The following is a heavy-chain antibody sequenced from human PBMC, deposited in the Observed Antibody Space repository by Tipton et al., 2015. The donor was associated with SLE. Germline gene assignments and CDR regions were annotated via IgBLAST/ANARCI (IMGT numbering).Heavy chain of an antibody. CDR1: GFTFSSYS. V-gene: IGHV3-23*01. CDR3: ARRSGYSYGYPDY. CDR2: ISGSGGTT. Sequence: SLRLSCAASGFTFSSYSMNWVRQAPGKGLEWVSAISGSGGTTHYTDSVKGRFTISRDNSKNTLYLQMNSLRAEDTAVYYCARRSGYSYGYPDYWGQGTLVTVSS. D-gene: IGHD5-18*01. J-gene: IGHJ4*02.